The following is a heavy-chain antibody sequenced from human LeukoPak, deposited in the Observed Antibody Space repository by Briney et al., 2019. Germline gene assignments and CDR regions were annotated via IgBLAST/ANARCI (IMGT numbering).Heavy chain of an antibody. CDR3: AKDQRYSSGWLFDY. D-gene: IGHD6-19*01. CDR1: GFTFSSYG. CDR2: IRYDGSNK. V-gene: IGHV3-30*02. J-gene: IGHJ4*02. Sequence: GGSLRLSCAASGFTFSSYGMHWARQAPGKGLEWVAFIRYDGSNKYYADSVKGRFTISRDNSKNTLYLQMNSLRAEDTAVYYCAKDQRYSSGWLFDYWGQGTLVTVSS.